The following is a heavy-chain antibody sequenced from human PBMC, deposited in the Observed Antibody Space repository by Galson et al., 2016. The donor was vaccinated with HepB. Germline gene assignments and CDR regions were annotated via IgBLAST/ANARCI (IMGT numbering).Heavy chain of an antibody. D-gene: IGHD6-19*01. CDR1: GDSVSCTSAA. V-gene: IGHV6-1*01. Sequence: CAISGDSVSCTSAAWNWVRQSPSRGLEWLGRTYYRSKWYNDYAASVRSRITINPDTSRNQFSLQLNSVTPEDTAVYYCLSGWYFDTWGQGTQVTVSS. CDR3: LSGWYFDT. J-gene: IGHJ4*02. CDR2: TYYRSKWYN.